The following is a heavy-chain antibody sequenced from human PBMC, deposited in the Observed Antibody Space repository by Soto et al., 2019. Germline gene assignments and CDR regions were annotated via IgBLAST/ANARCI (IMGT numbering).Heavy chain of an antibody. CDR3: ARDRHPYSTKYYFDY. CDR2: ISGSGAYT. V-gene: IGHV3-23*01. Sequence: GGSLRLSCAASGFTFSTYAMNWVRQPPGKGLEWVSSISGSGAYTYYADSVQGRFTISRDNSKNTLNLQMNSLRAGDTAVYYCARDRHPYSTKYYFDYWGQGTLVTVSS. D-gene: IGHD2-2*01. CDR1: GFTFSTYA. J-gene: IGHJ4*02.